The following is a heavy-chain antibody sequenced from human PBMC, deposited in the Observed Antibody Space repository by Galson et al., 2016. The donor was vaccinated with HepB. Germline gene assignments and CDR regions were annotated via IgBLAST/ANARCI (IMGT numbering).Heavy chain of an antibody. J-gene: IGHJ4*02. CDR3: AKDGGWGVGYFDY. CDR1: GFTFSRSA. V-gene: IGHV3-23*01. Sequence: SLRLSCAASGFTFSRSAMTWFRQVPGKGLKWVSSIGGRDGGTFYRDSVKGRFTISRDNSKNTLYLQMNSLRAEDTAVYYCAKDGGWGVGYFDYWGQGTLVTVSS. CDR2: IGGRDGGT. D-gene: IGHD3-10*01.